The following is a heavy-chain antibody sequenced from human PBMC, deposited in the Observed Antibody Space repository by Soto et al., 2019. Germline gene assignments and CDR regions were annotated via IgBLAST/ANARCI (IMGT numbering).Heavy chain of an antibody. V-gene: IGHV4-30-2*01. CDR2: IYHSGST. CDR1: GGSISSGGYS. J-gene: IGHJ5*02. Sequence: QLQLQESGSGLVKPSQTLSLTCAVSGGSISSGGYSWSWIRQPPGKGLEWIGYIYHSGSTYYNPSAXRXXTISVDRSKNQFSLKLSSVTAAATAVYSCARVPSPWGQGTLGAVSS. CDR3: ARVPSP.